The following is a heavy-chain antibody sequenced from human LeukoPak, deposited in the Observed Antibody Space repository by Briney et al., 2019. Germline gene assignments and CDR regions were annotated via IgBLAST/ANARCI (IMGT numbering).Heavy chain of an antibody. CDR2: IIPIFGTA. V-gene: IGHV1-69*01. J-gene: IGHJ4*02. CDR1: GGXFSSYA. Sequence: XSGGXFSSYAISWVRQAPGQGLEWMGGIIPIFGTANYAQKFQSRVTITADESTSTAYMELSSLRSEDTAMYYCARGGLYCSSTSCYVFDYWGQGTLVTVSS. D-gene: IGHD2-2*01. CDR3: ARGGLYCSSTSCYVFDY.